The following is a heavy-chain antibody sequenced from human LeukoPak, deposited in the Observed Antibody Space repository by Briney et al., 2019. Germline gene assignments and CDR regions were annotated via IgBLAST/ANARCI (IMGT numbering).Heavy chain of an antibody. J-gene: IGHJ5*02. V-gene: IGHV3-66*01. CDR2: IYSGGGT. Sequence: GGSLRLSCAASGFIVSSRHMSWVRQAPGKGLEWVSAIYSGGGTNYADSVKGRFTISRDNSKNTLYLQLNSLRAEDTAVYYCARDLYSSGPWGQGTLVTVSS. D-gene: IGHD3-22*01. CDR3: ARDLYSSGP. CDR1: GFIVSSRH.